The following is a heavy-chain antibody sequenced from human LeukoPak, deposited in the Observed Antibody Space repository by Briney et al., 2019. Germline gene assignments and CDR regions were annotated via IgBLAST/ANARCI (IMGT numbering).Heavy chain of an antibody. Sequence: SETLSLTCTVSGGSISSSSYYWGWIRQPPGKGLEWIGSIYYSGTTYYNPSLKSRVTISVDTSKNQFSLKLSSVTAADTAVYYCARRGYYYYYMDVWGKGTTVTVSS. V-gene: IGHV4-39*01. CDR3: ARRGYYYYYMDV. CDR2: IYYSGTT. CDR1: GGSISSSSYY. J-gene: IGHJ6*03. D-gene: IGHD3-16*01.